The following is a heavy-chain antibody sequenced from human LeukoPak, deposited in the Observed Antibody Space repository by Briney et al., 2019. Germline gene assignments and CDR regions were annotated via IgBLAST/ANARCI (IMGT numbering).Heavy chain of an antibody. V-gene: IGHV3-23*01. Sequence: GGSLRLSCAASGFTFSNYAMSWVRQAPGKGLEWVSAILGSGGSTYYADSVKGRFTVSRDNSKSTLYLQMNSLRAEDTALYYCAKRGDYDVLTGYYVPDYWGQGTLVTVSS. D-gene: IGHD3-9*01. CDR2: ILGSGGST. CDR1: GFTFSNYA. J-gene: IGHJ4*02. CDR3: AKRGDYDVLTGYYVPDY.